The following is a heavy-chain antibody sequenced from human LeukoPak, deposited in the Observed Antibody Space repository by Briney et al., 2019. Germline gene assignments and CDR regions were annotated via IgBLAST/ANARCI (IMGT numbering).Heavy chain of an antibody. CDR1: GFTFSSYW. J-gene: IGHJ3*02. CDR3: ARPYSSSWRRDAFDI. V-gene: IGHV3-74*01. CDR2: INSDGSST. Sequence: GGSLRLSCAASGFTFSSYWMHWVRQAPGKGLVWVSRINSDGSSTSYADSVKGRFTISIDNAKNTLYLQMNSLRAEDTAVYYCARPYSSSWRRDAFDIWGQGTMVTVSS. D-gene: IGHD6-13*01.